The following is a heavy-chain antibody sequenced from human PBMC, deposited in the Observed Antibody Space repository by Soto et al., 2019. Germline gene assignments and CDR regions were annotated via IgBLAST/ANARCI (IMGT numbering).Heavy chain of an antibody. CDR2: IYYSRST. J-gene: IGHJ4*02. CDR1: GVSISSRSDY. Sequence: SETLSLTCTLTGVSISSRSDYWGWIRQPPGKGLEWIGSIYYSRSTHNNPPLRSRVSMSIDTSKDQFSLKLKSVTAADTALYFCARQRTSVVTQVYFDVWGPGSLVTVSS. D-gene: IGHD2-21*02. V-gene: IGHV4-39*01. CDR3: ARQRTSVVTQVYFDV.